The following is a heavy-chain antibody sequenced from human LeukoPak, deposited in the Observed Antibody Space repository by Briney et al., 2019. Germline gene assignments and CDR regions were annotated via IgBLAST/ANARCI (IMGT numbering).Heavy chain of an antibody. CDR3: VRGYSYGRPFDY. CDR2: INHSGST. Sequence: SETLSLTCAVYGGSFSGYYWSWIRQPPGKGLEWIGEINHSGSTNYNPSLKSRVTMSVDTSKNQFSLKLSSVTAADTAVYYRVRGYSYGRPFDYWGQGTPVTVSS. J-gene: IGHJ4*02. CDR1: GGSFSGYY. D-gene: IGHD5-18*01. V-gene: IGHV4-34*01.